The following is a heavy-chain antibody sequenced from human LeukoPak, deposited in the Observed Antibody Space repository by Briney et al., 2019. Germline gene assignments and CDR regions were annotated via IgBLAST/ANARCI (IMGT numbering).Heavy chain of an antibody. CDR1: GGSFSAYY. D-gene: IGHD3-10*01. CDR3: ASVRRGFGESSKYYSYYYMDV. J-gene: IGHJ6*03. Sequence: SETLSLTCAVHGGSFSAYYWSWIRQSPEKGLEWIGEINHSGSTNYNPSLKSRVTISVDTSKNQFSLKLSAVTAADTAVYYCASVRRGFGESSKYYSYYYMDVWGNGTTVTISS. V-gene: IGHV4-34*01. CDR2: INHSGST.